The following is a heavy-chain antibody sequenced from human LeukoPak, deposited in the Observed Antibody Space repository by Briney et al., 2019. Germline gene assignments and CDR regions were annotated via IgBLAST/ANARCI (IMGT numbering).Heavy chain of an antibody. J-gene: IGHJ4*02. CDR3: ARDLKRRDWLSPLFDY. CDR1: GFTFSDYY. V-gene: IGHV3-11*01. Sequence: AGGSLRLSCAASGFTFSDYYMSWIRQAPGKGLEWVSYISSSGSTIYYADSVKGRFTISRDNAKSSLYLQMNSLRAEDTAVYYCARDLKRRDWLSPLFDYWGQGTLVTVSS. D-gene: IGHD3/OR15-3a*01. CDR2: ISSSGSTI.